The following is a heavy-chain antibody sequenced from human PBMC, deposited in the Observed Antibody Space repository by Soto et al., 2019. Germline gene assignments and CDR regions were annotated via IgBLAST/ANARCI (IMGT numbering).Heavy chain of an antibody. D-gene: IGHD3-10*01. CDR2: TYHSPST. J-gene: IGHJ3*02. CDR3: ARDSGDGPEGAFDI. CDR1: GASISSGGYS. Sequence: PSETLSLTCALSGASISSGGYSWSWIRQPPGKGLEWFGNTYHSPSTYYNQSLKSRVTISVDRSKNQFSLTLSSVTAADTAVYYCARDSGDGPEGAFDIWGQGTMVTVSS. V-gene: IGHV4-30-2*01.